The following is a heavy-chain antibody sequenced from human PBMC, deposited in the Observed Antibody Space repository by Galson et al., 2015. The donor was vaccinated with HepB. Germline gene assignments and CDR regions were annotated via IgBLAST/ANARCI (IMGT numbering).Heavy chain of an antibody. CDR1: GGTFSSYA. Sequence: SVKVSCKASGGTFSSYAISWVRQAPGQGLEWMGRIIPILGIANYAQKFQGRVTITADKSTSTAYMELSSLRSEDTAVYYCASDYDSSGHSPRGSVDYWGQGTLVTVSS. J-gene: IGHJ4*02. D-gene: IGHD3-22*01. V-gene: IGHV1-69*04. CDR3: ASDYDSSGHSPRGSVDY. CDR2: IIPILGIA.